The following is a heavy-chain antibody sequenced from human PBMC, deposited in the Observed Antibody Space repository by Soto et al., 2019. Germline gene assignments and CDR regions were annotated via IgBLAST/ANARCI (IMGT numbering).Heavy chain of an antibody. D-gene: IGHD3-3*01. V-gene: IGHV4-39*01. CDR2: IYYSGST. Sequence: SETLSLTCTVSGGSISSSSYYWGWIRQPPGKGLEWIGSIYYSGSTYYNPSLKSRVTISVDTSKNQFSLKLSSVTAADTAVYYCAVGEYDFWSGYHWFDPWRQGTPVTVSS. CDR3: AVGEYDFWSGYHWFDP. CDR1: GGSISSSSYY. J-gene: IGHJ5*02.